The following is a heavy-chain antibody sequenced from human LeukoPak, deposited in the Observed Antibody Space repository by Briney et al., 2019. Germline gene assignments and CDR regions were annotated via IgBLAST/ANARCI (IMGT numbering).Heavy chain of an antibody. J-gene: IGHJ4*02. V-gene: IGHV3-33*01. Sequence: GRSLRLSCAASGFTFSSYDMHWVRQAPAKGLEWVAVIWYDGSSKYYADSVKGRFTISRDSSKNTLYLQMDSLRAEDTAVYYCARVHSSSWAYFDNWGQGTLVTVSS. CDR2: IWYDGSSK. CDR3: ARVHSSSWAYFDN. CDR1: GFTFSSYD. D-gene: IGHD6-13*01.